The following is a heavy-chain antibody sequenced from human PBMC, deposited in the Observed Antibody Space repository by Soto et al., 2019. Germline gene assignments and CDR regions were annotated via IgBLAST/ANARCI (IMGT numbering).Heavy chain of an antibody. J-gene: IGHJ4*02. CDR1: GYTFTSYY. V-gene: IGHV1-46*01. CDR2: INPSGSST. Sequence: ASVKVSCKASGYTFTSYYMHWVRQAPGQGLEWMGIINPSGSSTSYAQKFQGRVTMTRDTSTSTVYMELSSLRSEDTAVYYCAREGWYQSMGELSLRFNYWGQGTLVTVSS. CDR3: AREGWYQSMGELSLRFNY. D-gene: IGHD3-16*02.